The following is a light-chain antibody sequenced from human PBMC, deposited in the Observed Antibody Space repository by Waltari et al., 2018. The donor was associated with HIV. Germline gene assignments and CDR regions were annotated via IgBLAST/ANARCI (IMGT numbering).Light chain of an antibody. V-gene: IGLV3-1*01. J-gene: IGLJ2*01. CDR2: QDD. Sequence: SYELTQPPSVSVSPGQTASLTCSGDKLGDKYACWYQQKPGQSPVLVIYQDDKRPSGIPGRFSGSNSGNTATLTISRTQAMDEADYYCQTLDSNILFGGGTKLTVL. CDR1: KLGDKY. CDR3: QTLDSNIL.